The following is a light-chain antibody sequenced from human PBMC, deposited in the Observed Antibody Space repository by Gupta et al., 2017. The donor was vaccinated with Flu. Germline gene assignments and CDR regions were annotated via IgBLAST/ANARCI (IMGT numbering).Light chain of an antibody. J-gene: IGKJ1*01. CDR3: QQYSSSPRT. V-gene: IGKV3-20*01. CDR2: GAS. CDR1: QSVSSSY. Sequence: GPLSLSPGERATLSCRASQSVSSSYLAWYQQKPGQAPRLLIYGASSRATGIPDRFSGSGSGTDFTLTISRLEPEDFAVYYCQQYSSSPRTFGQGTKVEIK.